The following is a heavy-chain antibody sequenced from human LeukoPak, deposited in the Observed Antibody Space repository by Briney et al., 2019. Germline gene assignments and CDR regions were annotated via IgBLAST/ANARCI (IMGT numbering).Heavy chain of an antibody. D-gene: IGHD3-9*01. CDR1: GFTFSSYE. CDR2: ISSSGSTI. Sequence: GGSLRLSCAASGFTFSSYEMNWVRQAPGKGLEWVSYISSSGSTIYYADSVKGRFTISRDNAKNSLYLQMNSLRAEDTAVYYCARGGYHILNGYYFGAFDIWGQGTMVTVSS. V-gene: IGHV3-48*03. CDR3: ARGGYHILNGYYFGAFDI. J-gene: IGHJ3*02.